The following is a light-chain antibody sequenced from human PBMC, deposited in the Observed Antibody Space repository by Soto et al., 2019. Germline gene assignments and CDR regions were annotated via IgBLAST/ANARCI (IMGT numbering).Light chain of an antibody. CDR2: GAS. V-gene: IGKV3-15*01. Sequence: DIVMTQSPVTLSVSPGDRATLSCRASQSVGHNLAWFQQKPGQAPGILIYGASAGATGIPDRFSGSGFGTEFTLTISSLQSEDLAVYYCPQYNNWPRTFGQGTKVEMK. CDR3: PQYNNWPRT. CDR1: QSVGHN. J-gene: IGKJ1*01.